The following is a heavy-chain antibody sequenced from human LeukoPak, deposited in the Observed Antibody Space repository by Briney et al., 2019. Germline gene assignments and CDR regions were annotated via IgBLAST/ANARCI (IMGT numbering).Heavy chain of an antibody. CDR2: INPNSGGT. V-gene: IGHV1-2*02. Sequence: DSVKDSCKASGYTFTGHYMHWVRQAPGQGLEWMGWINPNSGGTHYAQKFQGRVDMTRDTSISTAYMELNRLYSDDTAIYYCARGGCGGGTCYTSWLDPWGQGTLVTVSS. CDR1: GYTFTGHY. D-gene: IGHD2-15*01. CDR3: ARGGCGGGTCYTSWLDP. J-gene: IGHJ5*02.